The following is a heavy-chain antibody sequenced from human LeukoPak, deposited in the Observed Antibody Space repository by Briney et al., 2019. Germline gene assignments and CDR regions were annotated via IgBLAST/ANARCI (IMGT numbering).Heavy chain of an antibody. CDR2: INPNSGGT. CDR1: GYTFTGYY. J-gene: IGHJ4*02. V-gene: IGHV1-2*02. D-gene: IGHD3-16*01. Sequence: GASVKLSCKASGYTFTGYYTHWVRQAPGQGLEWMGWINPNSGGTNYAQKFQGRVTMTRDTSITTAYMELSRLRSDGTAVYYCASQPSFGHLLSGFHFDYWGQGTLVTVSS. CDR3: ASQPSFGHLLSGFHFDY.